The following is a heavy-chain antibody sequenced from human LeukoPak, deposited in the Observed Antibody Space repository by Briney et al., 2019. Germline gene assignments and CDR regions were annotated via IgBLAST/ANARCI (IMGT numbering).Heavy chain of an antibody. CDR3: AKGGYYGSGSYYRADY. V-gene: IGHV3-23*01. Sequence: GGTLRLSCAASGFTFSSFGMSWVRQAPGKGLEWVSGISGSGGSTYYADSVKGRFTISRDNLKNTLYLQMSSLRAEDTAIYYCAKGGYYGSGSYYRADYWGQGTLVTVSS. CDR2: ISGSGGST. D-gene: IGHD3-10*01. CDR1: GFTFSSFG. J-gene: IGHJ4*02.